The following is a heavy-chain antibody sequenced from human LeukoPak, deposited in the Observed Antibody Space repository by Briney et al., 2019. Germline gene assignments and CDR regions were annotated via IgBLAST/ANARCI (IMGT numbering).Heavy chain of an antibody. CDR2: ISSSNRYI. CDR1: GFTFSSYS. D-gene: IGHD6-19*01. CDR3: ARDQGLLVVAGRFGY. V-gene: IGHV3-21*01. J-gene: IGHJ4*02. Sequence: GESLSLSCALSGFTFSSYSMNWVRPAPGKGLDWVSSISSSNRYIYNADSVKGRLTMSRDNAKNSLYLQMNSLRGEDTAVYYCARDQGLLVVAGRFGYWGQGTLVTVSS.